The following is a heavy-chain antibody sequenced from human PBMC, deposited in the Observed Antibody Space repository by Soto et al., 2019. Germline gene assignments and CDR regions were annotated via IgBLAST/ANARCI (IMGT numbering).Heavy chain of an antibody. CDR2: IKGDGSEK. Sequence: EVHLVESGGDLVQPGGSLRLYCGASGFTFSSHWMSWVRQAPGKGLEWVANIKGDGSEKYYVDSVKGRFTISRDNAKNSLFLQMNSLRVEDTALYYCAKDVRWGQGTLVTVSS. V-gene: IGHV3-7*04. J-gene: IGHJ4*02. CDR3: AKDVR. CDR1: GFTFSSHW.